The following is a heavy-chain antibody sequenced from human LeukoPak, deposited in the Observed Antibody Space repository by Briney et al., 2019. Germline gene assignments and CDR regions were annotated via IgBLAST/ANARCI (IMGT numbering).Heavy chain of an antibody. D-gene: IGHD6-19*01. CDR1: GFTFSHYA. Sequence: GGSLRLSCTASGFTFSHYAMNWVRHAPGKGLEWVSYIGVGSSWVSQYYGDSVKGRSTISRDDAKNSVYLQMNSLRVEDTAVYYCVRVVSSGWYFDYWGQGTLVTVSS. V-gene: IGHV3-48*01. CDR2: IGVGSSWVSQ. J-gene: IGHJ4*02. CDR3: VRVVSSGWYFDY.